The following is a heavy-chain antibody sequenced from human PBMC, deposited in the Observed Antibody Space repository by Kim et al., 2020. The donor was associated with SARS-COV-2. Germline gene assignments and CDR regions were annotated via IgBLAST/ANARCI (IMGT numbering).Heavy chain of an antibody. V-gene: IGHV3-48*01. Sequence: SSMTIDYADSVKGRLTISRDNAKYSLYLQMNSLRAEDTAVYYCAVGGGDYWGQGTLVTVSS. CDR2: SSMTI. D-gene: IGHD3-16*01. J-gene: IGHJ4*02. CDR3: AVGGGDY.